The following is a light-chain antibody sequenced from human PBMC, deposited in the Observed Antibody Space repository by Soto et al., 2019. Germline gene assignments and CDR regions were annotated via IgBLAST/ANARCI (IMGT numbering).Light chain of an antibody. Sequence: DIQLTQSPSFLSASVGDRVTITGRASQGIAGSLAWYQQKTGKPPKLPIYAESTLQSGVPSRFTGSGSGTRGTLTISSLQPEDFATYYCQQYNSYLVTFGGGTKV. CDR3: QQYNSYLVT. CDR2: AES. V-gene: IGKV1-9*01. J-gene: IGKJ4*01. CDR1: QGIAGS.